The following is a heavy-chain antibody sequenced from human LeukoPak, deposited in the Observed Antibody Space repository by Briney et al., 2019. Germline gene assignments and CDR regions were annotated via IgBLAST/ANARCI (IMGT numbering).Heavy chain of an antibody. V-gene: IGHV7-4-1*02. Sequence: SVKVSGKCSGYTLSSYAMNWVQQAPGQGLEWMGWINTNTVNPTYAQGFTGRFVFSLDTSVSTVYPQISSLKAEDTAVYYCAIVRVGATDYCDYWGQGTLVTVSS. CDR2: INTNTVNP. CDR1: GYTLSSYA. J-gene: IGHJ4*02. CDR3: AIVRVGATDYCDY. D-gene: IGHD1-26*01.